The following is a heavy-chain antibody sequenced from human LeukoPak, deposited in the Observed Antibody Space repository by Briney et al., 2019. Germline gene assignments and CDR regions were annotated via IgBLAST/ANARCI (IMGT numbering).Heavy chain of an antibody. D-gene: IGHD2-2*01. CDR3: ARDPATSSGYYYYYYMDV. CDR1: GFTFSSYA. V-gene: IGHV3-64*01. J-gene: IGHJ6*03. CDR2: ISSNGGST. Sequence: QPGGSLRLSCAASGFTFSSYAMSWVRQAPGKGLEYVSAISSNGGSTYYANSVKGRFTISRDNSKNTLYLQMGSLRAEDMAVYYCARDPATSSGYYYYYYMDVWGKGTTVTVSS.